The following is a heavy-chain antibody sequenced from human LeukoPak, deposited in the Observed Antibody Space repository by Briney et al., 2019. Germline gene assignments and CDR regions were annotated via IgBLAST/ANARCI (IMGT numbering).Heavy chain of an antibody. CDR1: GGSISSSSYY. CDR2: INHSGST. J-gene: IGHJ4*02. V-gene: IGHV4-39*01. CDR3: ARHVATYYYDSRRNYFDY. Sequence: KSSETLSLTCTVSGGSISSSSYYWGWIRQPPGKGLEWIGEINHSGSTNYNPSLKSRVTISVDTSKNQFSLKLSSVTAADTAVYYCARHVATYYYDSRRNYFDYWGQGTLVTVSS. D-gene: IGHD3-22*01.